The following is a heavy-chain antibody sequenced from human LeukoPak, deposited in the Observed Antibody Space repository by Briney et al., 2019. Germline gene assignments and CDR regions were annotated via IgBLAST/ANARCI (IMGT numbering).Heavy chain of an antibody. Sequence: GGSLRLSCAASGFTVSSNYMSWVRQAPGKGLEWVSVIYSGGSTYYADSVKGRFTISRDNAKNSLYLQMNSLRVDDTAVYYCVKSEVTIPDSHWGQGTPVTVSS. CDR3: VKSEVTIPDSH. CDR2: IYSGGST. D-gene: IGHD2-21*02. CDR1: GFTVSSNY. V-gene: IGHV3-66*01. J-gene: IGHJ4*02.